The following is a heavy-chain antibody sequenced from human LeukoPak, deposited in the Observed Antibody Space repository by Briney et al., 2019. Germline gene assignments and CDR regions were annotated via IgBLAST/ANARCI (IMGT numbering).Heavy chain of an antibody. CDR2: IYYSGST. CDR3: ARVWSGYDSSGYYYFYP. CDR1: GGSISSYD. Sequence: SETLSLTCTVSGGSISSYDWSWIRQPPGKGLEWIGYIYYSGSTNYNPSLKSRVTISVDTSKNQFSLKLSSVTAADTAVYYCARVWSGYDSSGYYYFYPWGQGTLVTVSS. V-gene: IGHV4-59*01. D-gene: IGHD5-12*01. J-gene: IGHJ5*02.